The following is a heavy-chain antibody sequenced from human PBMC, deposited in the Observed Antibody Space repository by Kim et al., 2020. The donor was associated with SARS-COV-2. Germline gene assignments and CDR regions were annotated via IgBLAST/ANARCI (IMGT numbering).Heavy chain of an antibody. CDR3: AYCSGGSYYSGSGWYWYFDY. V-gene: IGHV1-2*06. CDR2: INPNSGGT. CDR1: GYTFTGYY. Sequence: ASVKVSCKASGYTFTGYYMHWVRQAPGQGLEWMGRINPNSGGTNYAQKFQGRVTMTRDTSISTAYMELSRLRSDDTAVYYCAYCSGGSYYSGSGWYWYFDYWGQGTLITVS. J-gene: IGHJ4*02. D-gene: IGHD2-15*01.